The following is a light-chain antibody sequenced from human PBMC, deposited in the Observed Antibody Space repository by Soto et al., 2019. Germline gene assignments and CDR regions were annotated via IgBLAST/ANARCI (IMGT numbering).Light chain of an antibody. CDR2: RAS. J-gene: IGKJ4*01. Sequence: DIVMTQSPASLAVSLGERATINCKSSQSLLNSANDKIHLAWYQQKPGQPPKLLIWRASTRDSGVPDRLSGSGSGTDFTLTINSLQAEDVATYYCQQYFSAHLTFGGGTKVEI. V-gene: IGKV4-1*01. CDR3: QQYFSAHLT. CDR1: QSLLNSANDKIH.